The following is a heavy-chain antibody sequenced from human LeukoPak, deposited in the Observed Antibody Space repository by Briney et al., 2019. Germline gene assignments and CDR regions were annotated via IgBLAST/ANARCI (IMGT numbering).Heavy chain of an antibody. CDR3: ARAHYERPYYYGSGSPDY. Sequence: ASVKVSCKVSGYTLTELSMHWVRQAPGQGLEWMGWISAYNGNTNYAQKLQGRVTMTTDTSTSTAYMELRSLRSDDTAVYYCARAHYERPYYYGSGSPDYWGQGTLVTVSS. V-gene: IGHV1-18*01. CDR2: ISAYNGNT. D-gene: IGHD3-10*01. J-gene: IGHJ4*02. CDR1: GYTLTELS.